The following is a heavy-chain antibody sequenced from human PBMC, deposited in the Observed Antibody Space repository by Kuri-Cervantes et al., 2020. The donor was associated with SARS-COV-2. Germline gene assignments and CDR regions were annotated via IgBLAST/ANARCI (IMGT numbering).Heavy chain of an antibody. D-gene: IGHD3-22*01. J-gene: IGHJ6*02. CDR1: GGTFSSYA. CDR3: ARVWYYYDSSGPPWYYYYGMDV. Sequence: SSVNVSCKASGGTFSSYAIGWVRQAPGQGLEWMGRIIPIFGIANYAQKFQGRVTITADKSTSTAYMELSSLRSEDTAVYYCARVWYYYDSSGPPWYYYYGMDVWGQETTVTVSS. CDR2: IIPIFGIA. V-gene: IGHV1-69*04.